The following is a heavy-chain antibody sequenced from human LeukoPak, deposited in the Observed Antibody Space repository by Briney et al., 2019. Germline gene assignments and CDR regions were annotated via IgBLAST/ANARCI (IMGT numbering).Heavy chain of an antibody. CDR1: GGSFSGYY. Sequence: SSETLSLTCAVYGGSFSGYYWRWIRQPPGKGLEWSGEINYSGSTNYNPSLKSPVTISVDTSKNQFSLKLSSVTAADTAVYYCARHLDCGGNSAPGHNWFDPWGQGTLVTVSS. J-gene: IGHJ5*02. D-gene: IGHD4-23*01. V-gene: IGHV4-34*01. CDR3: ARHLDCGGNSAPGHNWFDP. CDR2: INYSGST.